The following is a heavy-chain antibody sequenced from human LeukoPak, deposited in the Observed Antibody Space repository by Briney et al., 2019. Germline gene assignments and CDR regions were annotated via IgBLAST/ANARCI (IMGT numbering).Heavy chain of an antibody. V-gene: IGHV4-59*08. J-gene: IGHJ4*02. CDR3: ARSRSSWYHDY. CDR2: IYYSGST. CDR1: GGSISSYY. D-gene: IGHD6-13*01. Sequence: SETLSLTCTVSGGSISSYYWSWIRQPPGKGLEWIGYIYYSGSTNYNPSLKSRVTISVDTSKNQFSLKLSSVTAADTAVYYCARSRSSWYHDYWGQGTLVTVSS.